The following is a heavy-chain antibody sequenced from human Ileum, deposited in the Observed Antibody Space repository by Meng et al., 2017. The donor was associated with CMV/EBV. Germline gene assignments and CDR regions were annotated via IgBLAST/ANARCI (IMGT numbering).Heavy chain of an antibody. CDR3: ARDLQLST. CDR2: VSWNGSRT. J-gene: IGHJ5*02. CDR1: GFTFSNSD. Sequence: GEALKISCAASGFTFSNSDMNWVRQAPGKGLEWVSGVSWNGSRTHYADSVKGRFIISRDNSRNFLYQQMNSLRADETAVYYCARDLQLSTWGQGTLVTVSS. V-gene: IGHV3-19*01. D-gene: IGHD5-18*01.